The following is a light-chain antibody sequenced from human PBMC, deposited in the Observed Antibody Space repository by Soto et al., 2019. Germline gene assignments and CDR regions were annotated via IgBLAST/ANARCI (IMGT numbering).Light chain of an antibody. J-gene: IGKJ2*01. Sequence: DIQMTQSPSAMSASVGDRVTITCRASRGITNHVAWFQQKPGQVPKRLIYAASSLQRGVPSRFSGSGSGTEFTLTISSLQPEDFATYYCLQHNTYPHTFGQGTKLEIK. CDR2: AAS. CDR3: LQHNTYPHT. CDR1: RGITNH. V-gene: IGKV1-17*03.